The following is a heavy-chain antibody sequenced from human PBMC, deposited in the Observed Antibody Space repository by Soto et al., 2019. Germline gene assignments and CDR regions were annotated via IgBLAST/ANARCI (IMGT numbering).Heavy chain of an antibody. CDR3: ARDHSRVVAAAGTDYYYYYGMEV. Sequence: SQTLSLTCAISGDSVSSNSSAWNWIRQSPSRGLEWLGRTYYRSKWYNDYAVSVKSRITINPDTSKNQFSLQLNSVTPEDTAVYYCARDHSRVVAAAGTDYYYYYGMEVWGQGTTVTVSS. CDR1: GDSVSSNSSA. V-gene: IGHV6-1*01. CDR2: TYYRSKWYN. J-gene: IGHJ6*02. D-gene: IGHD6-13*01.